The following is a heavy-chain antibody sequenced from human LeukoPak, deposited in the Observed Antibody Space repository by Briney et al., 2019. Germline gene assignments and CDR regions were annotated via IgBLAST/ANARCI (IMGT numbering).Heavy chain of an antibody. J-gene: IGHJ4*02. CDR2: VSGYNGKT. CDR3: ARQGYGGHSRGAADY. V-gene: IGHV1-18*01. D-gene: IGHD4-23*01. Sequence: ASVKVSCKPSGYSFNRYLSIWVRQAPGQELEWMDWVSGYNGKTKYAEKVKGRGSMTTDTSTSTAYMELRSLRPDDTAVYYCARQGYGGHSRGAADYWGQGTLVTVSS. CDR1: GYSFNRYL.